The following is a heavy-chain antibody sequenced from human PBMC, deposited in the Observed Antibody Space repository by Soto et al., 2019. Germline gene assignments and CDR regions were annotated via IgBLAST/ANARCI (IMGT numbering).Heavy chain of an antibody. Sequence: TGGSLRLACAASGFTFSNYWMHWVRQAPGKGLVWVSRVNNDGSGTIYADSVKGRFTVSRDNAKNTAFLQMNSLRVDDTAMYYCTSGSFGHAFDIWAQGTMVTVSS. D-gene: IGHD3-16*01. CDR1: GFTFSNYW. CDR3: TSGSFGHAFDI. CDR2: VNNDGSGT. J-gene: IGHJ3*02. V-gene: IGHV3-74*01.